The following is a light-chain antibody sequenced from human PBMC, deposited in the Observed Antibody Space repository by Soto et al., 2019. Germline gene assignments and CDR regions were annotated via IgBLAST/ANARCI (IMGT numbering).Light chain of an antibody. CDR2: TAS. Sequence: DIQMTQSPSSLSASVGDRVTITCRASQDIRNDLGWFQQKPGKAPKRLIYTASTLQTGVPSRFTGSGSGTDFTLTIISLQPEDYATYFCQQSYSMPYAFGPGTKVEIK. CDR1: QDIRND. CDR3: QQSYSMPYA. J-gene: IGKJ2*01. V-gene: IGKV1-39*01.